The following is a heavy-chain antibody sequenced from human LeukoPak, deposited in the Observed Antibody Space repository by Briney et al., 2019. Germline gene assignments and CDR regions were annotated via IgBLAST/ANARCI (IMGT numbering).Heavy chain of an antibody. CDR3: ATLRSSNSWYYFDH. Sequence: PSETLSLTCTVSGDSISSYYWSWIRQPRGRGLEWIGCVYYSGNTNYNPSLKSRVSISVDTSKNQFSLKLSSVTAADTAVYYCATLRSSNSWYYFDHWGQGTLVTVSS. J-gene: IGHJ4*02. CDR1: GDSISSYY. V-gene: IGHV4-59*01. D-gene: IGHD6-13*01. CDR2: VYYSGNT.